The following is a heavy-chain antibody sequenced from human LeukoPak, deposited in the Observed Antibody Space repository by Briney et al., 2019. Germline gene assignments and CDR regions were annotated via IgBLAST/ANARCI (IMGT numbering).Heavy chain of an antibody. Sequence: GASVKVSCKASGYTFTSYYMHWVRQAPGQGLEWMGIINPSGGSTSYAQKFQGRVTMTRDTSKNQFSLKLSSVTAADTAVYYCARDRERVQLWSWGQGTLVTVSS. D-gene: IGHD5-18*01. CDR2: INPSGGST. CDR3: ARDRERVQLWS. J-gene: IGHJ5*02. V-gene: IGHV1-46*01. CDR1: GYTFTSYY.